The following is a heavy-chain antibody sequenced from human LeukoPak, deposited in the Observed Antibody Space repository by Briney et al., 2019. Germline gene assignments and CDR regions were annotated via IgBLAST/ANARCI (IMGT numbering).Heavy chain of an antibody. CDR1: GYSFTSYW. CDR2: IYPGDSDT. CDR3: ARHLPSYYDSSGQDAFDI. J-gene: IGHJ3*02. D-gene: IGHD3-22*01. V-gene: IGHV5-51*01. Sequence: GESLKISCKGSGYSFTSYWIGWVRQMPGKGLEWMGIIYPGDSDTRYSPSFQGQVTISADKSISTAYLQWSSLKASDTAMYYCARHLPSYYDSSGQDAFDIWGQGTMVTVCS.